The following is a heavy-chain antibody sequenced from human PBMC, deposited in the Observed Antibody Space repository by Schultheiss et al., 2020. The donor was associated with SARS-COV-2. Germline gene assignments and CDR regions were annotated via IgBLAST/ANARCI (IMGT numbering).Heavy chain of an antibody. CDR2: MRSKAYGATT. CDR3: TRKTRYSSGCVAIDY. CDR1: GFSFDDYA. D-gene: IGHD6-19*01. J-gene: IGHJ4*02. Sequence: GGSLRLSCAGSGFSFDDYAMSWFRQAPGKGLEWVGFMRSKAYGATTEYAVSLRGRFTISRDDSKSIAYLQMNSLKTEDTAVYYCTRKTRYSSGCVAIDYWGQGTLVTVSS. V-gene: IGHV3-49*03.